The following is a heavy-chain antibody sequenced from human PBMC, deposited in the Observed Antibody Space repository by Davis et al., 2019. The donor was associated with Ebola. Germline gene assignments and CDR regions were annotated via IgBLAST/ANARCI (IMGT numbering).Heavy chain of an antibody. Sequence: SETLSLTCTVPGGSISSYYWSWIRQPPGKGLEWIGYIYYSGSTNYNPSLKSRVTLSVDTSKNQFSLKLSSVTAADTAVYYCARRGRARGMDVWGQGTTVTVSS. CDR3: ARRGRARGMDV. CDR1: GGSISSYY. V-gene: IGHV4-59*08. J-gene: IGHJ6*02. CDR2: IYYSGST.